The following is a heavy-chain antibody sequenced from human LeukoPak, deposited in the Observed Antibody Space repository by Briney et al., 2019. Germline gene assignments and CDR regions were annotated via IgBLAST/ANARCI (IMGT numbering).Heavy chain of an antibody. V-gene: IGHV3-74*01. J-gene: IGHJ4*02. Sequence: GGSLRLPCAASGFTLSSYWMHWVRQLPGKGLVWVSRINTDGSITNYADSVKGRFTISRDNAKNTLYLQMNSLRAEDTAVYYCVSLCGRSCGDWGQATLVTVSS. CDR3: VSLCGRSCGD. D-gene: IGHD2-15*01. CDR1: GFTLSSYW. CDR2: INTDGSIT.